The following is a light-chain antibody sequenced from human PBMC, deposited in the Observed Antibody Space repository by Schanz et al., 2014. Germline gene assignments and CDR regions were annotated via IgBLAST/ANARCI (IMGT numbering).Light chain of an antibody. J-gene: IGLJ2*01. Sequence: QSALTQPASVSGSPGQSITISCTGTSSDVGGYKYVSWYQQHPGKAPKLMIYDVNERPSGVPDRFSGSKSGNTASLTVSGLQAEDEADYYCSSYTSTSTMVFGGGTKLTVL. CDR3: SSYTSTSTMV. CDR1: SSDVGGYKY. V-gene: IGLV2-14*01. CDR2: DVN.